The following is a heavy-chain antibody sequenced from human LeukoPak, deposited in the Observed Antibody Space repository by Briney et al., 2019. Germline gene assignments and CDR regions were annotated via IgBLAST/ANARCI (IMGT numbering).Heavy chain of an antibody. V-gene: IGHV3-66*02. J-gene: IGHJ4*02. Sequence: PGGSLRLSCAASGFTVSSNYMSWVRQAPGKGLEWVSVIYSGGSTYYADSVKGRFTISRDNSKNTVYLQMNSLRPEDTALYYCARSRKWILNYFDYWGQGTLVTVSS. CDR3: ARSRKWILNYFDY. CDR1: GFTVSSNY. D-gene: IGHD3-22*01. CDR2: IYSGGST.